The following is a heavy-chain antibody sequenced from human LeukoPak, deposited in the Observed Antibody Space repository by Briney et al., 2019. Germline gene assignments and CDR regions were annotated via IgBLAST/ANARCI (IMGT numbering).Heavy chain of an antibody. D-gene: IGHD3-10*01. Sequence: SETLSLTCTVSGGSISSGGYPWSWIRQPPGKGLEWIGYIYHSGSTYYNPSLKSRVTISLDRSKNQFSLKLTSVTAADTAVYYCATVAMVRGSVFDPWGQGTLVTVSS. CDR2: IYHSGST. J-gene: IGHJ5*02. V-gene: IGHV4-30-2*01. CDR3: ATVAMVRGSVFDP. CDR1: GGSISSGGYP.